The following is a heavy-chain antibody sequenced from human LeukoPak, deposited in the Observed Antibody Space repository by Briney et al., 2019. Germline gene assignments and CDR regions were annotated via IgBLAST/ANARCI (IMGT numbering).Heavy chain of an antibody. CDR1: GYTFTSYG. J-gene: IGHJ5*02. CDR3: ARDSSGDYVWGSSNWFDP. D-gene: IGHD3-16*01. V-gene: IGHV1-18*01. Sequence: GASVKVSCKASGYTFTSYGISWVRQAPGQGLEWMGWISAYNGNTNYAQKLQGRVTMTTDTSTSTAYMELRSLRSDDTAVYYCARDSSGDYVWGSSNWFDPWGQGTLVTVSS. CDR2: ISAYNGNT.